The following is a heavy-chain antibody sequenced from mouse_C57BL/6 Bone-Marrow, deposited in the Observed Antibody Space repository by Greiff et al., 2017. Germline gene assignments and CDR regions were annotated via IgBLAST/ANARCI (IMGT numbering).Heavy chain of an antibody. J-gene: IGHJ2*01. CDR2: IYPRDGST. V-gene: IGHV1-85*01. CDR1: GYTFTSYD. CDR3: ASKKFTTVVDY. Sequence: QVHVKQSGPELVKPGASVKLSCKASGYTFTSYDINWVKQRPGQGLEWIGWIYPRDGSTKYNEKFKGKATLTVDTSSSTAYMELHSLTSEDSAVYFCASKKFTTVVDYWGQGTTLTVSA. D-gene: IGHD1-1*01.